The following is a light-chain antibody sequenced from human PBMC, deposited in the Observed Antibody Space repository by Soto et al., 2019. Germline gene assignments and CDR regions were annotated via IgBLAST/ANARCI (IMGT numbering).Light chain of an antibody. CDR3: CSYAGRCAYV. CDR1: SSDVGAYNY. J-gene: IGLJ1*01. Sequence: QSALTQPRSVSGSPGQSVTISCTGTSSDVGAYNYVSWYQQHPGKAPKLMIYDVIKRPSGVPDRFSGSKSGSTASLTIAGRQDEDEADYFCCSYAGRCAYVFGTGTKLTVL. V-gene: IGLV2-11*01. CDR2: DVI.